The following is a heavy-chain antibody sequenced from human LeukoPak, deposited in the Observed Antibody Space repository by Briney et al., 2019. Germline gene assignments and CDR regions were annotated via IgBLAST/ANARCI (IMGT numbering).Heavy chain of an antibody. D-gene: IGHD2-21*01. CDR2: IIPIFGTA. Sequence: SVKVSCKASGCTFSSYAISWVRQAPGQGLEWMGGIIPIFGTANYAQKFQGRVTITADESTSTAYMELSSLRSEDTAVYYCEREESPPGVVVIATAGFDYWGRDPWSPSPQ. CDR1: GCTFSSYA. CDR3: EREESPPGVVVIATAGFDY. V-gene: IGHV1-69*13. J-gene: IGHJ4*02.